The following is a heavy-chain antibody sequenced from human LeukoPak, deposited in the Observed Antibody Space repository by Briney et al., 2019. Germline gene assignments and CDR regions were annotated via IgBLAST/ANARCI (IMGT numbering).Heavy chain of an antibody. J-gene: IGHJ4*02. V-gene: IGHV4-34*01. Sequence: SETLSLTCTVSGGSISSYYWSWIRQPPGKGLEWIGEIDQSGTTNYNASLKSRVAISIDTSKKQFSLTLTSMTAADTAVYYCARVPHYYFGYGYFDTWGQGTRVTVSS. CDR3: ARVPHYYFGYGYFDT. CDR1: GGSISSYY. CDR2: IDQSGTT. D-gene: IGHD3-10*01.